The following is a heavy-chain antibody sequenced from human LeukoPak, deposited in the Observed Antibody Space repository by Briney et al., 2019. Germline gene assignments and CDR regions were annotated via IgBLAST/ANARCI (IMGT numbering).Heavy chain of an antibody. J-gene: IGHJ4*02. CDR1: GYTFTGYY. CDR3: AREAGFGVVNVDY. V-gene: IGHV1-2*06. D-gene: IGHD3-3*01. Sequence: ASVKVSCKASGYTFTGYYMHWVRQAPGQGLEWMGRINPNNGGTNYAQKFQGRVTMTRDTSISTAYMELSRLRSDDTAVYYCAREAGFGVVNVDYWGQGTLVTVSS. CDR2: INPNNGGT.